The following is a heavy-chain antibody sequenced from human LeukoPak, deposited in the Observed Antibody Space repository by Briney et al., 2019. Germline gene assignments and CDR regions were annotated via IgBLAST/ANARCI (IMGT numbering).Heavy chain of an antibody. J-gene: IGHJ5*02. CDR1: GFTFSSYT. D-gene: IGHD3-22*01. CDR2: ISSSSSYI. Sequence: GGSLRLSCAASGFTFSSYTMNWVRQAPGKGLEWVSSISSSSSYIYYADSVKGRLTISRDNAKNSLYLQMNSLRAEDTAVYYCARDRRYYDTRGRSYDWFDPWGQGTLVTVSS. CDR3: ARDRRYYDTRGRSYDWFDP. V-gene: IGHV3-21*01.